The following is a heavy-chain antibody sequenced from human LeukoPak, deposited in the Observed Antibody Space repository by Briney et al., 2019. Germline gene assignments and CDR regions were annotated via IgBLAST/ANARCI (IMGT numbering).Heavy chain of an antibody. CDR2: ISYDGSNK. J-gene: IGHJ4*02. CDR1: GYTFTSYA. V-gene: IGHV3-30*04. D-gene: IGHD3-10*01. Sequence: SCKASGYTFTSYAMHWVRQAPGKGLEWVAVISYDGSNKYYADSVKGRFTISRDNSKNTPYLQMNSLRAEDTAVYYCARAAQGDGSGSFLDYWGQGTLVTVSS. CDR3: ARAAQGDGSGSFLDY.